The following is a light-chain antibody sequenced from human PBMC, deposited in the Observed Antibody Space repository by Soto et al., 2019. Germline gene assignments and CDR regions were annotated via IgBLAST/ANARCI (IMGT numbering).Light chain of an antibody. CDR2: AAS. CDR3: LQHKTYPWT. J-gene: IGKJ1*01. CDR1: QGIRNG. V-gene: IGKV1-17*01. Sequence: DIQMTQSPSSLSSSVGDRVTITCRASQGIRNGLSWYQQKPGTAPKRLIYAASTLQSGVPSRFSGSGSGTEFTLTIISLQSEDFATYYCLQHKTYPWTFGQGTKVEIK.